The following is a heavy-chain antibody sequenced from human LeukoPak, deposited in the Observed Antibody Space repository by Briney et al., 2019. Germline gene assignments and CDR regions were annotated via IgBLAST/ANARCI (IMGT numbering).Heavy chain of an antibody. V-gene: IGHV1-18*01. D-gene: IGHD3-10*01. CDR1: GYTFTSYG. CDR2: ISAYNGNT. CDR3: AREPLHYYGSGSYYPPDC. J-gene: IGHJ4*02. Sequence: ASVKVSCEASGYTFTSYGISWVRQAPGQGLEWMGWISAYNGNTNYAQKLQGRVTMTTDTSTSTAYMELRSLRSDDTAVYYCAREPLHYYGSGSYYPPDCWGQGTLVTVSS.